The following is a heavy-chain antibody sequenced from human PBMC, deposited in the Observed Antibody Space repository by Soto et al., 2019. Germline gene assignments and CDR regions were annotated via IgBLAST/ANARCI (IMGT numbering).Heavy chain of an antibody. D-gene: IGHD3-22*01. CDR1: RFTISSYA. CDR3: AISSSGYPFDY. Sequence: EVQLVESGGGLVQPGGSLRLSCAASRFTISSYAMHGVRQAPGKGLEYVSAISSNGGSTYYANSVKGRFTISRDNSKNTLYLQRSCLRAEDMAVYYCAISSSGYPFDYWGQGTLVTVSS. CDR2: ISSNGGST. V-gene: IGHV3-64*01. J-gene: IGHJ4*02.